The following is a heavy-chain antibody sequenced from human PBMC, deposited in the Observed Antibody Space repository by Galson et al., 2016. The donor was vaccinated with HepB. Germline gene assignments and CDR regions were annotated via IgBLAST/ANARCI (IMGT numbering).Heavy chain of an antibody. CDR2: MYYIGST. CDR3: ARNAQDSPYYGMDV. CDR1: GFTFSNFA. J-gene: IGHJ6*02. V-gene: IGHV4-59*01. D-gene: IGHD2-15*01. Sequence: LRLSCAASGFTFSNFAMSWVRQPPGKGLEWIGYMYYIGSTSYNPSLASRVTISVDTSKNQFSLRVSSMTAADTAVYYCARNAQDSPYYGMDVWGQGTTVTVSS.